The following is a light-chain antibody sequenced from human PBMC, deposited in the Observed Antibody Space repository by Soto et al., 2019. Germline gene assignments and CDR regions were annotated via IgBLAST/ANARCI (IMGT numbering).Light chain of an antibody. CDR1: SGSVSTSHY. V-gene: IGLV8-61*01. CDR3: MLSVGTGVWV. J-gene: IGLJ3*02. CDR2: NIE. Sequence: QTVVTQEASLSVSPGGTVTLTCGLNSGSVSTSHYPSWYQQTPGQPPRTLILNIESRPSGVPERFPGTIIGRRAALTITGAQSEDESDYYCMLSVGTGVWVFGGGTKLTVL.